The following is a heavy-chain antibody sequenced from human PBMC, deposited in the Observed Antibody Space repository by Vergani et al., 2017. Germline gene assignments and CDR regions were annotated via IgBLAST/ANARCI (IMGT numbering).Heavy chain of an antibody. V-gene: IGHV3-23*01. CDR2: ISGSGGST. CDR1: GFTFSSYA. Sequence: EVQLLESGGGLVQPGGSLRLSCAASGFTFSSYAMSWVRQAPGKGLDWVSAISGSGGSTYYADAVKGRFTISRDNSKNKLYLQMNSLRAEDTAVYYCAKMDLGTTVVTPTYYYGMDVWGQGTTVTVSS. J-gene: IGHJ6*02. CDR3: AKMDLGTTVVTPTYYYGMDV. D-gene: IGHD4-23*01.